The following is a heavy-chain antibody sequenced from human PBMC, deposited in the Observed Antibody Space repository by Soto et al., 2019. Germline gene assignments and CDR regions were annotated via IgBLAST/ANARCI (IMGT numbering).Heavy chain of an antibody. CDR1: GFTFSSYT. CDR2: ISYDGTNK. J-gene: IGHJ4*02. CDR3: ARVPEYYFDY. V-gene: IGHV3-30*04. Sequence: GGSLRLSCAASGFTFSSYTMHWVRQAPGKGLEWVAVISYDGTNKYYADSVKGRFTISRDNSKNTLYLQMNSLRAEDTAVYYCARVPEYYFDYWGQGTLVTVSS.